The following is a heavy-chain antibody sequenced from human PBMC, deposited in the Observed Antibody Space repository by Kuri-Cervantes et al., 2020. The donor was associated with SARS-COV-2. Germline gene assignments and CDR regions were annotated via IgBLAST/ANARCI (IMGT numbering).Heavy chain of an antibody. CDR3: ARPGGFLDV. V-gene: IGHV4-38-2*01. Sequence: SQNLSLTCAVSGYSISSVYYWGWIRQPPGKGLEWIGSIYHSGSTYYNPSLKSRVTISVDTSKNQFSLTLSSVTAADTAVYYCARPGGFLDVWGKGTTVTVSS. D-gene: IGHD4-23*01. J-gene: IGHJ6*04. CDR1: GYSISSVYY. CDR2: IYHSGST.